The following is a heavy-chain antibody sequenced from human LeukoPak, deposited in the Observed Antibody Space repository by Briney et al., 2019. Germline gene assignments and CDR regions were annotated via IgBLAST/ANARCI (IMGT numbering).Heavy chain of an antibody. D-gene: IGHD2/OR15-2a*01. CDR1: GFTFSSYA. Sequence: GGSLRLSCAASGFTFSSYAMNWVRQAPGKGLEWVSPISDSGGSTYYADSVKGRFTISRDNSKNTLFLQMNSLRAEDTAVYYCAKDSTTLAEDFDYWGQGTLLTVSS. V-gene: IGHV3-23*01. CDR2: ISDSGGST. J-gene: IGHJ4*02. CDR3: AKDSTTLAEDFDY.